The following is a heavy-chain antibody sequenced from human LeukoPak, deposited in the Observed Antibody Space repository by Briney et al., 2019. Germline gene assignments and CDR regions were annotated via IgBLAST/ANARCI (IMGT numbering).Heavy chain of an antibody. V-gene: IGHV1-2*04. CDR2: INPNSGGT. CDR1: GYTFTGYY. Sequence: ASVKVSCKASGYTFTGYYMHWVRQAPGQGLEWMGWINPNSGGTNYAQRFQGWVTMTRDTSISTAYMELSRLRSDDTAVYYCARAPHRCSGGSCLDYWGQGTLVTVSS. J-gene: IGHJ4*02. CDR3: ARAPHRCSGGSCLDY. D-gene: IGHD2-15*01.